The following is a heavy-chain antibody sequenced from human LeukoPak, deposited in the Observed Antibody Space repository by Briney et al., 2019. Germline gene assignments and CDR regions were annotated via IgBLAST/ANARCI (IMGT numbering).Heavy chain of an antibody. Sequence: ASVKVSCKASGYTFTSYAMHWVRQAPGQRLEWMGWINAGNGNTKYSQNFPGRVTITRDTSASTAYMELSSLRSEDTAVYCCARDYGYCSNTRCYAVGGFDPWGQGTLVTVSS. J-gene: IGHJ5*02. CDR2: INAGNGNT. CDR3: ARDYGYCSNTRCYAVGGFDP. D-gene: IGHD2-2*01. V-gene: IGHV1-3*01. CDR1: GYTFTSYA.